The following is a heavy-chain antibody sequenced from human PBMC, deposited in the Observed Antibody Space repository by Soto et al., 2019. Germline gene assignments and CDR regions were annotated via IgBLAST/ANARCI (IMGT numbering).Heavy chain of an antibody. CDR2: INHSGST. D-gene: IGHD5-18*01. CDR3: ARARTWIQLWPTLDF. CDR1: GGSFSGYY. V-gene: IGHV4-34*01. Sequence: PSETLSLTCAVYGGSFSGYYWSWIRQPPGKGLEWIGEINHSGSTNYNPSLKSRVTISVDTSKNQFSLKLSSVTAADTAVYYCARARTWIQLWPTLDFWGQGILVTVSS. J-gene: IGHJ4*02.